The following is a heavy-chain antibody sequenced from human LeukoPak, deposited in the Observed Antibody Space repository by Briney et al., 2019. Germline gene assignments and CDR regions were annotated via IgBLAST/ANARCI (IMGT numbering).Heavy chain of an antibody. CDR2: ISSSSSYI. Sequence: GRSLRLSCAASGFTFSSYSMNWVRQAPGKGLEWVSSISSSSSYIYYADSVKGRFTISRDNAKNSLYLQMNSLRAEDTAVYYCARDRDTAIGYWGQGTLVTVSS. V-gene: IGHV3-21*01. CDR3: ARDRDTAIGY. D-gene: IGHD5-18*01. CDR1: GFTFSSYS. J-gene: IGHJ4*02.